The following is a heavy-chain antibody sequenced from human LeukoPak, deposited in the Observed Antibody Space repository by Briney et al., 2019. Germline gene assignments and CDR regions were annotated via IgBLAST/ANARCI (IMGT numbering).Heavy chain of an antibody. CDR3: GREPNGDYVGAFSFQR. CDR2: IRGSGDGK. D-gene: IGHD4-17*01. J-gene: IGHJ1*01. CDR1: GFTLNKYA. Sequence: GGSLRLSRAASGFTLNKYAMVWVRRGPGKGLEWGSGIRGSGDGKYYADSVKGRFTIPRENSKNMLYLQMNSLRDDDTAVYDCGREPNGDYVGAFSFQRWGQGTLVTVSS. V-gene: IGHV3-23*01.